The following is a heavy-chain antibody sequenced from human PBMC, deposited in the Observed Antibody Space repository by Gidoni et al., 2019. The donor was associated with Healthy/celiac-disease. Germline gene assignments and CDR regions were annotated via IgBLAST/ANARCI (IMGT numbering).Heavy chain of an antibody. D-gene: IGHD3-22*01. V-gene: IGHV3-23*01. CDR2: ISGSGGST. J-gene: IGHJ4*02. CDR3: AKDLIVVVITQSPGFDY. CDR1: GFTFSSYA. Sequence: EVRLLESGGGLVQPGGSLRLSCAASGFTFSSYAMSWVRQAPGKGLEWVSAISGSGGSTYYADSVKGRFTISRDNSKNTLYLQMNSLRAEDTAVYYCAKDLIVVVITQSPGFDYWGQGTLVTVSS.